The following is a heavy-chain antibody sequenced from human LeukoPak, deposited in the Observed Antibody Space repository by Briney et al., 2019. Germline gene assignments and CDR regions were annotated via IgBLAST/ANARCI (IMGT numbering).Heavy chain of an antibody. CDR3: ARDGWYYYDSSGYYEIDY. CDR2: IYHSGST. CDR1: GYSISSGYY. V-gene: IGHV4-38-2*02. Sequence: SETLSLTCTVSGYSISSGYYWGWIRQPPGKGLEWIGSIYHSGSTYYNPSLKSRVTISVDTSKNKFSLKLSSVTAADTAVYYCARDGWYYYDSSGYYEIDYWGQGTLVTVSS. D-gene: IGHD3-22*01. J-gene: IGHJ4*02.